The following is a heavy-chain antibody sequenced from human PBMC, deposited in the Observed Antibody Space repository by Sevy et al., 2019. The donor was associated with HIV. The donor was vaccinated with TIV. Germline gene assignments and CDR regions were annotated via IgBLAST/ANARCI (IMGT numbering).Heavy chain of an antibody. CDR3: AGGVPAVIGAFDI. V-gene: IGHV4-4*07. CDR1: GGSISSYY. J-gene: IGHJ3*02. Sequence: SETLSLTCTVSGGSISSYYWSWIRQPAGKGLEWIGRIYISGSTNNNPSLKSRVTMSVDTSKNQFSLKLSSVTAADTAVYYCAGGVPAVIGAFDIWGQGTMVTVSS. D-gene: IGHD2-2*01. CDR2: IYISGST.